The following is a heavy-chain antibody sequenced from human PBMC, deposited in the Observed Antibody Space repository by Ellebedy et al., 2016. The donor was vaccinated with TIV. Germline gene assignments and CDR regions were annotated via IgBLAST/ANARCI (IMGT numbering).Heavy chain of an antibody. D-gene: IGHD6-19*01. CDR3: ARRVAGKASFDY. J-gene: IGHJ4*02. CDR1: GFTFTSYG. V-gene: IGHV3-30*03. Sequence: PGGSLRLSCTASGFTFTSYGMHWVRQAPGKGLEWVAVISYDATNKYYAESVEGRFTISRDNFKNTLYLEMNSLRAEDTAVYYCARRVAGKASFDYWGQGTLVTVSS. CDR2: ISYDATNK.